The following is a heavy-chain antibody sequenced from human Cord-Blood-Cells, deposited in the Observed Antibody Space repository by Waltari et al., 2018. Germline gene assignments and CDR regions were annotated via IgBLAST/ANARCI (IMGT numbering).Heavy chain of an antibody. Sequence: QVQLVQSGAEVKKPGSSVKVSCKASGGTFSSYAISWVRQAPGQGPEWMGGIIPIFGTANYAQKFQGRVTITADESTSTAYMELSSLRSEDTAVYYCARGGCSGGSCYSGYYYGMDVWGQGTTVTVSS. D-gene: IGHD2-15*01. J-gene: IGHJ6*02. V-gene: IGHV1-69*01. CDR2: IIPIFGTA. CDR3: ARGGCSGGSCYSGYYYGMDV. CDR1: GGTFSSYA.